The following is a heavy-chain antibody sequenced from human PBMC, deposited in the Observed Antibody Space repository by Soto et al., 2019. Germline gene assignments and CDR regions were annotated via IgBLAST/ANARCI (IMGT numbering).Heavy chain of an antibody. D-gene: IGHD6-13*01. CDR3: AKVVGEYSSSWYDY. J-gene: IGHJ4*02. CDR1: GFTFSSYA. V-gene: IGHV3-23*01. CDR2: VSGSGGST. Sequence: EVQLLESGGGLVQPGGSLRLSCAASGFTFSSYAMSWVRQAPGKGLEWVSAVSGSGGSTYYADSVKGRFTISRDNSKHTLYLQMNSLRAEDTDVYYCAKVVGEYSSSWYDYWGQGTLVTVSS.